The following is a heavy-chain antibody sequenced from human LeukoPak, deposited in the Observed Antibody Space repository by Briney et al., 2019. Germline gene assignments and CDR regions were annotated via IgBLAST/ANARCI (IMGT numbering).Heavy chain of an antibody. J-gene: IGHJ4*02. CDR2: IIPILGIA. V-gene: IGHV1-69*04. CDR1: GGTFSSYA. Sequence: SVKVSCKASGGTFSSYAISWVRQAPGQGLEWMGRIIPILGIANYAQKFQGRVTITADKSTSTAYMELSSLRSGDTAVYYCARSPGIAAAGYFDYWGQGTLVTVSS. D-gene: IGHD6-13*01. CDR3: ARSPGIAAAGYFDY.